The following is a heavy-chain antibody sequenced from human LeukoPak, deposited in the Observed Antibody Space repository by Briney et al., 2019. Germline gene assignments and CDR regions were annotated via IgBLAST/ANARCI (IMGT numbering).Heavy chain of an antibody. V-gene: IGHV3-7*01. D-gene: IGHD3-10*01. J-gene: IGHJ5*02. CDR2: IKQDGSQK. CDR1: GFTFSSYW. Sequence: GGSLRLSCAASGFTFSSYWMSWVRQAPGKGLEWVANIKQDGSQKNYVDSVKGRFTISRDNAKNSRYLQMNILRVEDTAVYYWARDSPFGGAWGQGTLVTVSS. CDR3: ARDSPFGGA.